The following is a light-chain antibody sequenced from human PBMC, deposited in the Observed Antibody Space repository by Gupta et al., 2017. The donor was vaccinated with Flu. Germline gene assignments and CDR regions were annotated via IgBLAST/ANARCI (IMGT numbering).Light chain of an antibody. Sequence: SSLPASLGDTATITCRASQSISTYLKCYHRRQGKAPNRLLYAASSYQRAVPSRFSGSGCATDFTLTINSRQPADMAAYYCRQNYDAPLLAFGHGTKVDI. J-gene: IGKJ3*01. V-gene: IGKV1-39*01. CDR2: AAS. CDR1: QSISTY. CDR3: RQNYDAPLLA.